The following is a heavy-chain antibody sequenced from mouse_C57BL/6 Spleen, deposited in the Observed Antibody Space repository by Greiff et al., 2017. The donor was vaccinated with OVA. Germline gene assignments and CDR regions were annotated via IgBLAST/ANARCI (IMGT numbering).Heavy chain of an antibody. Sequence: VKLVESGPGLVAPSQSLSITCTASGFSLTSYCVHWVRQPPGKGLEWLVVICPDGSTTYYSALNSRLAIIKDNSKSQVFVKMNNLQTDDTAKYDCDRDGYDPFAYWGQGTLVTVSA. CDR2: ICPDGST. J-gene: IGHJ3*01. V-gene: IGHV2-6*03. CDR3: DRDGYDPFAY. CDR1: GFSLTSYC. D-gene: IGHD2-2*01.